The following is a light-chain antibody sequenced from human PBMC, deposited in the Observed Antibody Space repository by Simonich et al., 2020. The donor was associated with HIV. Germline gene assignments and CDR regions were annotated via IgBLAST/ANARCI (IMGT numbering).Light chain of an antibody. CDR3: VLYMGSGISV. Sequence: QTVVTQEPSFSVSPGGTVTLTCGLSSGSVSTSYYPSWNQQTPGQAPRTLIYSTNTRSSGVRDRFSGSILGNKAALTITGAQADDESHYYCVLYMGSGISVFGGGTKLTVL. CDR2: STN. CDR1: SGSVSTSYY. V-gene: IGLV8-61*01. J-gene: IGLJ3*02.